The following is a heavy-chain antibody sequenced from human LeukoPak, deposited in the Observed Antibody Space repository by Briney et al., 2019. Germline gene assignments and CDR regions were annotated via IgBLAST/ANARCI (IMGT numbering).Heavy chain of an antibody. V-gene: IGHV4-4*07. CDR3: GRGGGGSVYGNGFDL. D-gene: IGHD1-26*01. J-gene: IGHJ3*01. CDR2: IYSSGNT. CDR1: GGSISDNY. Sequence: PSETLSLTCTVSGGSISDNYWSWIRQPAGKGLEWIGRIYSSGNTYYNPSLNSRVTISVDKYLMQFSLDLTAVTAADTALYYCGRGGGGSVYGNGFDLWGQGTTVTVSS.